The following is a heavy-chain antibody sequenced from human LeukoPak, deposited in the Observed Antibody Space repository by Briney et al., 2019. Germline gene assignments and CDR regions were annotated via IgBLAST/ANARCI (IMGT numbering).Heavy chain of an antibody. J-gene: IGHJ4*02. CDR1: GGSFSGYY. D-gene: IGHD3-9*01. V-gene: IGHV4-34*01. CDR2: INHSGST. CDR3: ARGGRRLTGYYLLDY. Sequence: SETLSLTCAVYGGSFSGYYWSWIRRPPGKGLEWIGEINHSGSTNYNPSLKSRVTISVDTSKNQFSLKLSSVTAADTAVYYCARGGRRLTGYYLLDYWGQGTLVTVSS.